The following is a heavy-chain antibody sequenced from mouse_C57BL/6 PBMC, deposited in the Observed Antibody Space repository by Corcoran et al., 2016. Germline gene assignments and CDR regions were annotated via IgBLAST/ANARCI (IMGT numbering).Heavy chain of an antibody. J-gene: IGHJ2*01. CDR1: GYTFTDYY. V-gene: IGHV1-26*01. Sequence: EVQLQQSGPELVKPGASVKISCKASGYTFTDYYMNWVKQSHGKSLEWIGDINPNNGGTSYNQKFKGKATLTVDKSSSTAYMELRSLTSEDSAVYYCASSPLDGYFLDYWGQGTTLTVSS. CDR3: ASSPLDGYFLDY. D-gene: IGHD2-3*01. CDR2: INPNNGGT.